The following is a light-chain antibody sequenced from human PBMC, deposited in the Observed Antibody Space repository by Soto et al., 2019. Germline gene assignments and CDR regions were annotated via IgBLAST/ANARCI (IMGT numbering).Light chain of an antibody. Sequence: QSVLTQPASVSGSPGQSITISCTGTSSDVGYYNFVSWYQQHPGKAPKLIIYEVSNRPSGVSNRFSASKSGNTASLTISGLQADDEADYHCSSYSGSTAFYVFGTGIKVTVL. CDR1: SSDVGYYNF. CDR3: SSYSGSTAFYV. V-gene: IGLV2-14*01. J-gene: IGLJ1*01. CDR2: EVS.